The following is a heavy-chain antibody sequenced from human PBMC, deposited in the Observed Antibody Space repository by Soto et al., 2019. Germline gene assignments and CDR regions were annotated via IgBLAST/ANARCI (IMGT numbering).Heavy chain of an antibody. D-gene: IGHD5-18*01. Sequence: ASVKVSCKASGYTFTTYGISWVRQAPGQGLEWMGWISAYNGDTNYAQNLQGRVTMTTETSTSIAYMELRSLRSDDTAVYYCARDVDTAVATRAFDIWGQGTMVTVSS. V-gene: IGHV1-18*01. CDR2: ISAYNGDT. CDR1: GYTFTTYG. CDR3: ARDVDTAVATRAFDI. J-gene: IGHJ3*02.